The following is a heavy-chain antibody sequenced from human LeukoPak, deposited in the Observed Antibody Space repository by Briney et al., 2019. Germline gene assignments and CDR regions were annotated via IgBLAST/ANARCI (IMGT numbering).Heavy chain of an antibody. CDR1: GYTFTGYY. V-gene: IGHV1-2*02. Sequence: ASVKVSCKASGYTFTGYYMHWVRQAPGQGLEWMGWINPNSGGTNYEQKFQGRVTMTRDTSISTAYMELSRLRSDDTAVYYCARGDYVWGSYRYTRQDDAFDIWGQGTMVTVSS. CDR2: INPNSGGT. D-gene: IGHD3-16*02. J-gene: IGHJ3*02. CDR3: ARGDYVWGSYRYTRQDDAFDI.